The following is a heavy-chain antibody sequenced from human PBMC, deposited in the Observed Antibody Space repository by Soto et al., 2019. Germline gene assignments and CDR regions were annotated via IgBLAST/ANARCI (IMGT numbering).Heavy chain of an antibody. D-gene: IGHD3-10*01. J-gene: IGHJ6*03. CDR3: ARGSGSQYYYYYYMDV. Sequence: QVQLVQSGAEVQKPGSSVKVSCKASGGTFSSYTISWVRQAPGQGLEWMGRIIPILGIANYAQKFQGRVTITADKSTSTAYMELSSLRSEDTAEYYCARGSGSQYYYYYYMDVWGKGTTVTVSS. V-gene: IGHV1-69*02. CDR2: IIPILGIA. CDR1: GGTFSSYT.